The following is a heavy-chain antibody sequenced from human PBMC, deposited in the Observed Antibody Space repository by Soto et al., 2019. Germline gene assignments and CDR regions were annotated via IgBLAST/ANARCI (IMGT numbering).Heavy chain of an antibody. J-gene: IGHJ6*03. CDR2: IYYSGST. Sequence: SLETLSPTCTVSCGSISSSSYYWGWIRPPPGKGLGGVGGIYYSGSTYYNPSLKSRVTISVDTSKNQFSLKLSSVTAAGTAVYYCASLPPSYSSSWYFEGQTYYYYMDVWGKGTTVTVSS. V-gene: IGHV4-39*01. D-gene: IGHD6-13*01. CDR3: ASLPPSYSSSWYFEGQTYYYYMDV. CDR1: CGSISSSSYY.